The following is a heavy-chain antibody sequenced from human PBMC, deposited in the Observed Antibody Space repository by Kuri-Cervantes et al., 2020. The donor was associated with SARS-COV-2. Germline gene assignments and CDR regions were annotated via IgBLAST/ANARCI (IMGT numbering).Heavy chain of an antibody. D-gene: IGHD5-12*01. J-gene: IGHJ4*02. CDR1: GFTFSSYG. V-gene: IGHV3-30*02. CDR3: AREVSGYDFG. CDR2: IRYDGSNK. Sequence: GESLKISCAASGFTFSSYGMHWVRQAPGKGLEWVAFIRYDGSNKYYADSVKGRFTISRDNSKNTLYLQMNSLRAEDTAVYYCAREVSGYDFGWGQGTLVTVSS.